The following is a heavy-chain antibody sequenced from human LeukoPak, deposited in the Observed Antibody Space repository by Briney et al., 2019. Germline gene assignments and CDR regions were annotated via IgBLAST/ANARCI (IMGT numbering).Heavy chain of an antibody. V-gene: IGHV4-39*01. Sequence: SETLSLTCTVSGGSISSSSYYWGWIRQPLGKGLEWIGSIYYSGSTYYNPSLKSRVTISVDTSKNQFSLKLSSVTAADTAVYYCARLYGGGYYDFWSGSNWFDPWGQGTLVTVSS. D-gene: IGHD3-3*01. CDR1: GGSISSSSYY. CDR3: ARLYGGGYYDFWSGSNWFDP. J-gene: IGHJ5*02. CDR2: IYYSGST.